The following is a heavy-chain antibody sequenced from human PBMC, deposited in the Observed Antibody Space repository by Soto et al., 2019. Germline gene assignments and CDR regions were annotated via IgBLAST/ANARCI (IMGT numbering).Heavy chain of an antibody. D-gene: IGHD3-3*01. CDR1: GYTFTSYA. V-gene: IGHV1-3*01. Sequence: ASVKVSCKASGYTFTSYAMHWVRQAPGQRLEWMGWINAGNGNTKYSQKFQGRVTITRDTSASTAYMELSRLRSEDTAVYYCARSDAYYDFWSGYQNYYGMDVWGQGTTVTVSS. CDR3: ARSDAYYDFWSGYQNYYGMDV. J-gene: IGHJ6*02. CDR2: INAGNGNT.